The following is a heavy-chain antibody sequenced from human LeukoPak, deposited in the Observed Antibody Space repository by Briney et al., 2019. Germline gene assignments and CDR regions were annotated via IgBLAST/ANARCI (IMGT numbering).Heavy chain of an antibody. Sequence: GESLKISCKGSGYSFTSYWIGWVRQMPGKGLEWMGIIYPGDSDTRYSPSFQGQVTISADKSISTAYLQWSSLKASDTAMYYCARWRSVAVRGVTYYYFDYWGQGTLVTVSS. V-gene: IGHV5-51*01. CDR2: IYPGDSDT. D-gene: IGHD3-10*01. CDR3: ARWRSVAVRGVTYYYFDY. CDR1: GYSFTSYW. J-gene: IGHJ4*02.